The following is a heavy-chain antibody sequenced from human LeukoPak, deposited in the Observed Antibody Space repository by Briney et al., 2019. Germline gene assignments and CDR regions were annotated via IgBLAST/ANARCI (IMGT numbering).Heavy chain of an antibody. CDR1: GFTFSSYG. V-gene: IGHV3-30*18. J-gene: IGHJ4*02. Sequence: PGGSLRLSCGASGFTFSSYGMHWVRQAPGKGLEWVAVISYDGSNKYYADSVKGRFTISRDNSKNTLYLQMNSLRAEDTAVYYCAKDSSGWSHAYFDYWGQGTLVTVSS. CDR2: ISYDGSNK. CDR3: AKDSSGWSHAYFDY. D-gene: IGHD6-19*01.